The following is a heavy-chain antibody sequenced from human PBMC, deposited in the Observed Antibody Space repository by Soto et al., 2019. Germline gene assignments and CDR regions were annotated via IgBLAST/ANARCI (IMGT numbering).Heavy chain of an antibody. D-gene: IGHD4-17*01. CDR2: ISAYNGNT. V-gene: IGHV1-18*01. CDR1: GYTFTSYG. Sequence: ASVKVSCKASGYTFTSYGISWVRQAPGQGLEWMGWISAYNGNTNYAQKLQGRVTMTTDTSTSTAYMELRSLRSDDTAVYYCAISGGGYGDYLGWFDPWGQGTLVTVSS. CDR3: AISGGGYGDYLGWFDP. J-gene: IGHJ5*02.